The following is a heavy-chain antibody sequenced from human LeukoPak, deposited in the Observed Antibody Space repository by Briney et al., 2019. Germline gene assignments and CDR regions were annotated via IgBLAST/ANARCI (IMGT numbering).Heavy chain of an antibody. CDR3: AGDSDY. J-gene: IGHJ4*02. V-gene: IGHV3-30-3*01. CDR1: GSTFSSYA. Sequence: PGRSLRLSCAASGSTFSSYAMHWFRQAPGKGLEWVAVIPYDGNNKDFADSVKGRFTISRDNSKNTVYLQMNSLRPEDTAVYFCAGDSDYWGQGTLVTVSS. CDR2: IPYDGNNK.